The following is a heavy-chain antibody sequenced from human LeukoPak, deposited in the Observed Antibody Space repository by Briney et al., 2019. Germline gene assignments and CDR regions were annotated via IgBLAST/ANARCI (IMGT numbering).Heavy chain of an antibody. V-gene: IGHV3-7*01. CDR3: ARDSWMGTNGPATPGYFDY. D-gene: IGHD2-2*01. Sequence: GGSLRLSCAASRFTFSDYYMTWVRQAPGRGLELVANIKEDGSEKNYVDSVKGRFTISRDNAKNSLYLQMNSLRAEDTAVYYCARDSWMGTNGPATPGYFDYWGQGTLVTVSS. CDR2: IKEDGSEK. CDR1: RFTFSDYY. J-gene: IGHJ4*02.